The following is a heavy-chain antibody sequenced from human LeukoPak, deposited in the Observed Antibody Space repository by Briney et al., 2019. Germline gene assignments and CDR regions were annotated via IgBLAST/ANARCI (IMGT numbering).Heavy chain of an antibody. V-gene: IGHV4-34*01. Sequence: SETLSLTCAVYGGSFSGYYWSWIRQPPGKGLEWIGEINHSGSTNYNPSLKSRVTISVDTSKNQFSLKLSSVTAADTAVYYCARVGIVVVVDAFDIWGQGTMVTASS. J-gene: IGHJ3*02. CDR1: GGSFSGYY. CDR3: ARVGIVVVVDAFDI. D-gene: IGHD2-15*01. CDR2: INHSGST.